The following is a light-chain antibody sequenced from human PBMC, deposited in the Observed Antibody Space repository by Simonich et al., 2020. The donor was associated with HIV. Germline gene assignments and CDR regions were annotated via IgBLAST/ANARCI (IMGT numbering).Light chain of an antibody. CDR3: QQYNRWPPWT. CDR2: GAS. J-gene: IGKJ1*01. CDR1: QSVSSN. V-gene: IGKV3-15*01. Sequence: EIVMTQSPATLSVSPGERATLSCRASQSVSSNLAWYQQKPGQAPRLIIFGASTRATDIPARFSGSGSGTEFTLTISTMQSEDFAVYYCQQYNRWPPWTFGQGTKVEIK.